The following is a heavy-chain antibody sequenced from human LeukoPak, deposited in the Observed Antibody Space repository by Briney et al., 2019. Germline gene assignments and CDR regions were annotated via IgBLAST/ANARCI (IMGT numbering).Heavy chain of an antibody. Sequence: GGSLRLSCAASGFTFSSYSMNWVRQAPGKGLEWVSSISSSSSYIYYADSVKGRFTTSRDNAKNSLYLQMNSLRAEDTAVYYCARGILKLNYYDSSGLAHNWFDPWGQGTLVTVSS. J-gene: IGHJ5*02. V-gene: IGHV3-21*01. CDR3: ARGILKLNYYDSSGLAHNWFDP. CDR1: GFTFSSYS. CDR2: ISSSSSYI. D-gene: IGHD3-22*01.